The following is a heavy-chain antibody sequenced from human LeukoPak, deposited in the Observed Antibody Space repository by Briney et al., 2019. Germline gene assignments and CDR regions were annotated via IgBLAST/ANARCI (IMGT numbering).Heavy chain of an antibody. Sequence: SVKVSCKASGGTFSSYAIGWGRQAPGQGLEWMGRIIPIFGIANYAQKFQGRVTITADKSTSTAYMELSSLRSEDTAVYCCAGPFGVVSPEDYYGMDVWGQGTTVTVSS. D-gene: IGHD3-3*01. CDR1: GGTFSSYA. CDR3: AGPFGVVSPEDYYGMDV. CDR2: IIPIFGIA. J-gene: IGHJ6*02. V-gene: IGHV1-69*04.